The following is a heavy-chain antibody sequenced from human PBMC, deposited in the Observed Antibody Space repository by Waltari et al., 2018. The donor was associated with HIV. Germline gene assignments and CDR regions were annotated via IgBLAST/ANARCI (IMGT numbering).Heavy chain of an antibody. CDR2: INPSGERT. CDR1: GYTFTRYY. V-gene: IGHV1-46*01. J-gene: IGHJ4*02. CDR3: ARGFSGFDY. Sequence: QVQLVQSGAEVKKPGASVKVSCEASGYTFTRYYMHWVLQAPGQGLEWMGVINPSGERTVYAQKFQGRVTMTRDASTSTVYMVLSTLRSEDTAVYYCARGFSGFDYWGQGTLITVSS.